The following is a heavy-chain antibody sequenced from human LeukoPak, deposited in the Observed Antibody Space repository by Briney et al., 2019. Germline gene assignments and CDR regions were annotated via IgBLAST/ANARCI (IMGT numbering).Heavy chain of an antibody. D-gene: IGHD3-22*01. Sequence: SVKVSCKASGGTFSSYAISWVRQAPGQGLEWMGGIIPTFGTANYAQKFQGRVTITADESTSTAYMELSSLRSEDTAVYYCARDPLPTYYYENWFDPWGQGTLVTVSS. V-gene: IGHV1-69*01. CDR2: IIPTFGTA. J-gene: IGHJ5*02. CDR3: ARDPLPTYYYENWFDP. CDR1: GGTFSSYA.